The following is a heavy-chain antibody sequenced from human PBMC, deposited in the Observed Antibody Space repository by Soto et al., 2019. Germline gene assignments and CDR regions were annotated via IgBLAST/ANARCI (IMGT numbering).Heavy chain of an antibody. Sequence: SSVKVSCKASGYTFTRYYMHWVRQAAGQGLEWMGWINPKSGGTNYAQKFQGWVTMTRETSISIAYMEMSMLRSDDTAVYYCARGKEVLSSHDAFDIWGQGTMVTVSS. CDR3: ARGKEVLSSHDAFDI. D-gene: IGHD3-16*02. V-gene: IGHV1-2*04. J-gene: IGHJ3*02. CDR2: INPKSGGT. CDR1: GYTFTRYY.